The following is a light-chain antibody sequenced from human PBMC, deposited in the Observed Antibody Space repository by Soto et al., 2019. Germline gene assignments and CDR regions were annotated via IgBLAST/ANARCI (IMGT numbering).Light chain of an antibody. CDR1: SSDVGGYNY. J-gene: IGLJ2*01. V-gene: IGLV2-14*01. CDR2: EVS. CDR3: SSYTSNNTVV. Sequence: QSVLTQPPSASGTPGQRVTISCTGTSSDVGGYNYVSWYQQHPGKAPKLMIYEVSNRPSGVSNRFSGSKSGNTASLTISGLQAEDEADYYCSSYTSNNTVVFGGGTKLTVL.